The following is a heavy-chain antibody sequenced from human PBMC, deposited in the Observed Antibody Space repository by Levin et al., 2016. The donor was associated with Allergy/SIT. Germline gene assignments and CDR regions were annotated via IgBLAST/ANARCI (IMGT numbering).Heavy chain of an antibody. D-gene: IGHD2-2*01. CDR2: ISSSSAYT. J-gene: IGHJ4*02. CDR3: AKGEKGDFVVVPASMVGTLN. V-gene: IGHV3-11*03. Sequence: GESLKISCAVSGFTFSDHYMSWIRQAPGKGLEWVSYISSSSAYTNYADSVKGRFTISRDNAKNSLYLQMHSLRADDSGVYYCAKGEKGDFVVVPASMVGTLNWGQGTQVTVSS. CDR1: GFTFSDHY.